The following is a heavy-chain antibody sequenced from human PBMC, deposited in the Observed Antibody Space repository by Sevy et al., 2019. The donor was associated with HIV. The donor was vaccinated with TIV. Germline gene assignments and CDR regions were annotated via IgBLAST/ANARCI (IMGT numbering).Heavy chain of an antibody. CDR3: VRDSPYTSDDHWYFGNDV. D-gene: IGHD3-22*01. J-gene: IGHJ6*02. V-gene: IGHV3-11*01. CDR2: ITNSGTTK. CDR1: GITFSDHY. Sequence: GGSLRLSCAASGITFSDHYMSWIRQAPGKGLEWVAYITNSGTTKYYADSVKGRFTISRDNARNSLYLQMNSLTADDAAEYYGVRDSPYTSDDHWYFGNDVWGQGTTVTVSS.